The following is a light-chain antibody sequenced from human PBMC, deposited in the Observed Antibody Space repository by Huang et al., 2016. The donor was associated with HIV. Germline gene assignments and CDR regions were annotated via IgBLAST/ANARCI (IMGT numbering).Light chain of an antibody. V-gene: IGKV3-20*01. CDR2: GAS. CDR1: QSVSSNY. J-gene: IGKJ2*01. CDR3: QQYGTSPHT. Sequence: EIVLTQSPGTLSLSPGERATLSCRASQSVSSNYLAWFQQKPGQAPRLLISGASSRATGIPDRFSGSGSGTDFTLTISRLEPEDFAVYYCQQYGTSPHTFGQGTKLEIK.